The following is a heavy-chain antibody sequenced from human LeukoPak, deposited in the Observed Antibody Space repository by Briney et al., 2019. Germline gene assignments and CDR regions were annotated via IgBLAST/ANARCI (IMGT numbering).Heavy chain of an antibody. D-gene: IGHD2-15*01. J-gene: IGHJ4*02. Sequence: GGSLRLSCVASGFTVSSNYMSWVRQAPAKGLEWVSTISGSGGTTLFSDSVKGRFTISRDTSKNTLYLQMNSLRAEDTAVYYCALRYCSAGSCYGGIDYWGQGTLVTVSS. CDR2: ISGSGGTT. CDR1: GFTVSSNY. CDR3: ALRYCSAGSCYGGIDY. V-gene: IGHV3-23*01.